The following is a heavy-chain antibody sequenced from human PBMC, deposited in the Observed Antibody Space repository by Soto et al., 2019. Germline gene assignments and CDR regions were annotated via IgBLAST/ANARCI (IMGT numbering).Heavy chain of an antibody. D-gene: IGHD3-10*01. CDR1: GFTFSSYP. CDR2: ISASGRST. Sequence: GRSLRLSCAASGFTFSSYPMSWVRQAPGKGLQWVSAISASGRSTYYADSVKGRFTISRDDSKNTLYLQMNSLRAADTAVYYCSNDPYTATYNHIDCWRRGTLVTSP. CDR3: SNDPYTATYNHIDC. J-gene: IGHJ4*01. V-gene: IGHV3-23*01.